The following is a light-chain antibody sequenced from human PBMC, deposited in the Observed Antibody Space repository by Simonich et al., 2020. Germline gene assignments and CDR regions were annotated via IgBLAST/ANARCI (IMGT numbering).Light chain of an antibody. Sequence: QSALTQPASVSGSPGQSITISCTGTISDVGSYNLVSWYQQHPGKAPKLMIYDVSNRPAGVSNRFSGSKSGNTASLTISGLQAEDEADYYCSSYTSSSTLVVFGGGTKLTVL. J-gene: IGLJ2*01. CDR3: SSYTSSSTLVV. CDR1: ISDVGSYNL. CDR2: DVS. V-gene: IGLV2-14*02.